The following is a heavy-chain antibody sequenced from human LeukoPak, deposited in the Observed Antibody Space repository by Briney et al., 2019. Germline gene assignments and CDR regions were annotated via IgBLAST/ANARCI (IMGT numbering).Heavy chain of an antibody. V-gene: IGHV3-43*01. CDR2: INRRGHT. D-gene: IGHD3-22*01. CDR1: GFTFDRFT. J-gene: IGHJ5*02. Sequence: GGSLRLSCAASGFTFDRFTIHWVRQTPGKGLEWVSLINRRGHTFYADSVKGRFTISRDNAKNTLNLQMNSLRAEDTAVYYCARDPGQYYDTSDNWFDPWGQGTLVTVSS. CDR3: ARDPGQYYDTSDNWFDP.